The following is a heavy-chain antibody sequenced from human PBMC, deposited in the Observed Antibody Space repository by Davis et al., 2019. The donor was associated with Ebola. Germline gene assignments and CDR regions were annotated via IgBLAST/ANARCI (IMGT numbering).Heavy chain of an antibody. D-gene: IGHD3-22*01. CDR2: INPISGGT. Sequence: AASVKVSCKASGYTFTGYYVHWVRQAPGQGLEWMGRINPISGGTNLAQRFQGRVTMTRDTSTSTAYMEMSRLRSDDTAVYFCARGGITMMIVPRDYYYGLDVWGQGTTVTVSS. CDR1: GYTFTGYY. CDR3: ARGGITMMIVPRDYYYGLDV. V-gene: IGHV1-2*06. J-gene: IGHJ6*02.